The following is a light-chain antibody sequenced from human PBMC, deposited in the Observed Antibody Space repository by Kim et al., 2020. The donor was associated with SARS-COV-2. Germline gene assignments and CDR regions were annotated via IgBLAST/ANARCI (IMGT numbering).Light chain of an antibody. CDR3: AAWDDSLSGYVV. CDR2: RNN. J-gene: IGLJ2*01. CDR1: ISNTGSNY. Sequence: RVTISCSGSISNTGSNYVYWYQQLPGTAPKLLIYRNNQRPSGVPDRFSGSKSGTSASLAISGLRSEDEADYYCAAWDDSLSGYVVFGGGTQLTVL. V-gene: IGLV1-47*01.